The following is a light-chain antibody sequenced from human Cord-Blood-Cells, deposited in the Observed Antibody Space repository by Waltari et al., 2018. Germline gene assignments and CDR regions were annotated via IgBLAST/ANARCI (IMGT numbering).Light chain of an antibody. Sequence: QSALTQPASVSGSPGQSLTISCPGTSTDVGGYNYVSWYQQHPGKAPKLMIYEVSNRPSGVSNRFSGSKSGNTASLTISGLQAEDEADYYCSSYTSSSTLLFGGGTKLTVL. V-gene: IGLV2-14*01. CDR2: EVS. CDR3: SSYTSSSTLL. CDR1: STDVGGYNY. J-gene: IGLJ2*01.